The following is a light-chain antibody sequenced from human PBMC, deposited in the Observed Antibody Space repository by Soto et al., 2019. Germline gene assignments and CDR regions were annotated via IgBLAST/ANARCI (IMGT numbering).Light chain of an antibody. J-gene: IGKJ1*01. CDR1: QSVGSSY. CDR3: QHYGRSPPSWT. Sequence: ETVLTQSPGTLSLSPGERATLSCRASQSVGSSYLAWYQQKPGQAPRLLIYDASTRATGIPDRFSGSGSGTDFSRTISGLEPEDFAVYYCQHYGRSPPSWTFGQGTKVEIK. V-gene: IGKV3-20*01. CDR2: DAS.